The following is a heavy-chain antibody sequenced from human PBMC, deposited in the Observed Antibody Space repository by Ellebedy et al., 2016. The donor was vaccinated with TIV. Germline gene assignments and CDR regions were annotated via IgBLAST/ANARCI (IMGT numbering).Heavy chain of an antibody. V-gene: IGHV1-69*06. Sequence: AASVKVSCKASGGSFSSYAISWVRQAPGQGPEWMGGIIPVSGTTKYTQNFQDSVTITADTSTSTVYMELTSLRSEDTAIYYCAKEAYCSSTSCYYQGYGMDVWGQGTTVTVSS. D-gene: IGHD2-2*01. CDR2: IIPVSGTT. J-gene: IGHJ6*02. CDR3: AKEAYCSSTSCYYQGYGMDV. CDR1: GGSFSSYA.